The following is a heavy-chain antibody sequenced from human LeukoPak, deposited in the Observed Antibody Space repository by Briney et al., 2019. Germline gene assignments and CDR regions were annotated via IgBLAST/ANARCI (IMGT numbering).Heavy chain of an antibody. J-gene: IGHJ4*02. CDR1: GFTFSSYA. CDR2: INHSGST. Sequence: GSLRLSCAASGFTFSSYAMSWIRQPPGKGLEWIGEINHSGSTNYNPSLKSRVTISVDTSKNQFSLKLSSVTAADTAVYYCARESSGYDYWGQGTLVTVSS. CDR3: ARESSGYDY. V-gene: IGHV4-34*01. D-gene: IGHD3-22*01.